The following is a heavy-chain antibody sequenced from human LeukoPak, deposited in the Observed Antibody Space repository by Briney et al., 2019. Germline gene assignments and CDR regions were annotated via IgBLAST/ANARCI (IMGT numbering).Heavy chain of an antibody. V-gene: IGHV4-59*02. D-gene: IGHD5-18*01. J-gene: IGHJ4*02. CDR3: ARTKSQLWSDY. Sequence: SETLSLTCTVSGGSVSSYYWSWIRQPPGKGLEWIGYIFYSGSTNHNPSLKSRVTISIDTSKNQFSLKLSSVTAADTAVYFCARTKSQLWSDYWGQGTLVTVSS. CDR1: GGSVSSYY. CDR2: IFYSGST.